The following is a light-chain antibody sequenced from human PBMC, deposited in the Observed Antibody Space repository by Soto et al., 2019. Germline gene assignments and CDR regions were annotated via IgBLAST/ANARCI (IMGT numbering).Light chain of an antibody. J-gene: IGKJ1*01. V-gene: IGKV1-5*03. CDR3: QHCNSYSEA. Sequence: DIPMTQSPSTLSGSVGDRVTITCRASQTISSWLAWYQQKPGKAPKLLMYKVSTLKSGVPSRFSGSRSRTEFTLTISSLQPDDFATYYCQHCNSYSEAFGQGTKVELK. CDR2: KVS. CDR1: QTISSW.